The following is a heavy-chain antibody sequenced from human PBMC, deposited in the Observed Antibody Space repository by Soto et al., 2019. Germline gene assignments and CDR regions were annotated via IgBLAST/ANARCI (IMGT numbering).Heavy chain of an antibody. V-gene: IGHV1-69*13. CDR2: IIPIFGTA. CDR1: GGTFSSYA. Sequence: ASVKVSCKASGGTFSSYAISWVRQAPGQGLEWMGGIIPIFGTANYAQKFQGRVTITADESTSTAYMELSSLRSEDTAVYYCARALTIFGVAPYYYYYGMDVWGQGTTVTVSS. J-gene: IGHJ6*02. CDR3: ARALTIFGVAPYYYYYGMDV. D-gene: IGHD3-3*01.